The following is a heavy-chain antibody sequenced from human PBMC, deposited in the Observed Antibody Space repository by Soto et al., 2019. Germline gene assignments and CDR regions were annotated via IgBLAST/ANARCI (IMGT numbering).Heavy chain of an antibody. CDR3: AKDGERYSYGYNFDY. CDR2: ISGSGGST. J-gene: IGHJ4*02. D-gene: IGHD5-18*01. V-gene: IGHV3-23*01. Sequence: WGSLSISCATSGFTFSTYALSWVRQAPGKGLEWVSAISGSGGSTYYADSVKGRFTISRDNSKNTLYLQMNSLRAEDTALYYCAKDGERYSYGYNFDYWGQGTLVTVSS. CDR1: GFTFSTYA.